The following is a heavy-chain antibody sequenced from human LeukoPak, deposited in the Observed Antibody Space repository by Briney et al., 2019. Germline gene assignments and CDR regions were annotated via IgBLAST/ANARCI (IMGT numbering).Heavy chain of an antibody. CDR2: ISGRDGST. J-gene: IGHJ6*03. CDR1: GFTFSSYA. D-gene: IGHD2-2*01. V-gene: IGHV3-23*01. CDR3: AREYCSSTSCYHYYYYMDV. Sequence: GGSLRLSCAASGFTFSSYAMNWVRQAPGKGLEWVSAISGRDGSTYYADSVKGRFTISRDNAKNSLYLQMNSLRAEDTAVYYCAREYCSSTSCYHYYYYMDVWGKGTTVTISS.